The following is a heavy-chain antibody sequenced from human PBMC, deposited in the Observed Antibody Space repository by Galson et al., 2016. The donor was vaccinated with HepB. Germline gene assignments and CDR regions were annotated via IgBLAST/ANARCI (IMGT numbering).Heavy chain of an antibody. J-gene: IGHJ5*02. CDR2: MSASNGNT. D-gene: IGHD3-3*01. V-gene: IGHV1-18*01. CDR3: ARSSFGVSNP. Sequence: SVKVSCKASGYPHISYGINWVRQAPGQGLERMGWMSASNGNTDYAQKFHGRVTMTTDTSTNTAYMELRSLRSDDTAMYYCARSSFGVSNPWGQGTLVTVSS. CDR1: GYPHISYG.